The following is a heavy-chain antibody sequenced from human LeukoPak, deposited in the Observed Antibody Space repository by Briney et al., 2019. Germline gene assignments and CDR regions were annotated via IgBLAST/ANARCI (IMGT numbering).Heavy chain of an antibody. CDR1: GFTFRNYF. CDR2: ISDDGSST. D-gene: IGHD6-13*01. J-gene: IGHJ3*02. V-gene: IGHV3-74*01. CDR3: AREGGSSWYRAYDN. Sequence: GGSVRLSCAASGFTFRNYFMHWVRQVPGKGLLWVSRISDDGSSTTSADSVKGRVTTSRYNARNTMYLQMNSLRAEESGVYYCAREGGSSWYRAYDNWGQGTVVTVSS.